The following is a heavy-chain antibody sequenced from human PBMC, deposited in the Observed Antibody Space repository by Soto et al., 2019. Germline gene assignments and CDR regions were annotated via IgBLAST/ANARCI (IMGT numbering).Heavy chain of an antibody. Sequence: SETLSLTCTVSGGSISSSSYYWGWIRQPPGKGLEWIGSIYYSGSTYYNPSLKSRVTISVDTSKNQFSLKLSSVTAADTAVYYCARSWAYKRDGYNYLDYWGQGTLVTVSS. CDR3: ARSWAYKRDGYNYLDY. J-gene: IGHJ4*02. CDR1: GGSISSSSYY. V-gene: IGHV4-39*01. CDR2: IYYSGST. D-gene: IGHD5-12*01.